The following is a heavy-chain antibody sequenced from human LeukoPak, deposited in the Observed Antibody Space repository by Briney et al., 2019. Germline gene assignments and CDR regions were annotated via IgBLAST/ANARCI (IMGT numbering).Heavy chain of an antibody. CDR3: ARAGDTGPTFWFDP. CDR1: GFTFSSYW. CDR2: IKEDGSEK. Sequence: GGSLRLSCAASGFTFSSYWMSWVRQAPGKGLEWVANIKEDGSEKYYVESVRGRFTISRDNAKNSLYLQMNSLRAEDTAVYYCARAGDTGPTFWFDPWGQGTLVTVSS. D-gene: IGHD1-7*01. V-gene: IGHV3-7*01. J-gene: IGHJ5*02.